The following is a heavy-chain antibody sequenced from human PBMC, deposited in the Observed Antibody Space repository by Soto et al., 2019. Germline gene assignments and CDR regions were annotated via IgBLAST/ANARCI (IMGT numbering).Heavy chain of an antibody. CDR1: GGTFSSYA. D-gene: IGHD3-22*01. CDR3: ASDQPYDSTGYEHNWFDP. J-gene: IGHJ5*02. V-gene: IGHV1-69*13. CDR2: IIPIFGTA. Sequence: SVKVSCKASGGTFSSYAISWVRQAPGQGLEWMGGIIPIFGTANYAQKFQGRVTITADESTSTAYMELSSLRSEDTAVYYCASDQPYDSTGYEHNWFDPWGQGTLVTVSS.